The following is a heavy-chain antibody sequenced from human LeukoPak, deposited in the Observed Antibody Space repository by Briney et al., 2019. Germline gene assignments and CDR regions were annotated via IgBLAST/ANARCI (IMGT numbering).Heavy chain of an antibody. D-gene: IGHD3-22*01. CDR3: ARVPPYYYDSSTSPFDI. CDR2: IYYSGST. J-gene: IGHJ3*02. Sequence: SETLSLTCTVSAGSISSYYWSWIRQPPGKGLEWIGYIYYSGSTNYNPSLKSRVTISVDTSKNQFSLKLSSVTAADTAVYYCARVPPYYYDSSTSPFDIWGQGTMVTVSS. CDR1: AGSISSYY. V-gene: IGHV4-59*01.